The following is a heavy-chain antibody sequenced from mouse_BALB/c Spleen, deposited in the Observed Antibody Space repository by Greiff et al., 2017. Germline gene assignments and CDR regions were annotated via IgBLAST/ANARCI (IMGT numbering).Heavy chain of an antibody. CDR2: ISSGSSTI. Sequence: EVQVVESGGGLVQPGGSRKLSCAASGFTFSSFGMHWVRQAPEKGLEWVAYISSGSSTIYYADTVKGRFTRSSDNPKNTLFLQMTSLRSEDTAMYYCASPYGLYAMDYWGQGTSVTVSS. D-gene: IGHD1-1*02. V-gene: IGHV5-17*02. CDR1: GFTFSSFG. J-gene: IGHJ4*01. CDR3: ASPYGLYAMDY.